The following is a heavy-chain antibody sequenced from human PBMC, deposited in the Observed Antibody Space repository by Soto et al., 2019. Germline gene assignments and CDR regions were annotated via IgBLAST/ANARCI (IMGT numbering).Heavy chain of an antibody. Sequence: GGSLRLSCAASGFTFSSYSMNWVRQAPGKGLEWVSSISSSSYIYYADSVKGRFTISRDNAKNSLYLQMNSLRAEDTAVYYRARPRCSSTSCYVPFDYWGQGTLVTVSS. CDR1: GFTFSSYS. D-gene: IGHD2-2*01. CDR2: ISSSSYI. CDR3: ARPRCSSTSCYVPFDY. J-gene: IGHJ4*02. V-gene: IGHV3-21*01.